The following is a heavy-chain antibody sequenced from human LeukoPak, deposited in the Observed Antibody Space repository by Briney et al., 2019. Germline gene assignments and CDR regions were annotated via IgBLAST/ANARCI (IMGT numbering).Heavy chain of an antibody. D-gene: IGHD3-9*01. CDR1: GYSFTSYW. CDR3: ARGDILTGYYWVY. Sequence: PGESLKISCKGSGYSFTSYWISWVRQMPGKGLEWMGRVDPSDSYTNYSPSFQGHVTISADQSISTAYLRWNSLKASDTAMYYCARGDILTGYYWVYWGQGTLVTVSS. V-gene: IGHV5-10-1*01. J-gene: IGHJ4*02. CDR2: VDPSDSYT.